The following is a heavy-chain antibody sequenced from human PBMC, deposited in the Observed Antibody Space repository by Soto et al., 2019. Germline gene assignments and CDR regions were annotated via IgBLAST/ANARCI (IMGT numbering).Heavy chain of an antibody. J-gene: IGHJ4*02. D-gene: IGHD5-12*01. CDR2: IYYSGST. CDR1: GGSTSSYY. Sequence: QVQLQESGPGLVKPSETLSLTCTVSGGSTSSYYWSWIRQPPGKGLEWIGYIYYSGSTNYNPSLKSRVTISVDTSKNQFSLKLSSVTAADTVVYYCARLEATMEFDYWGQGTLVTVSS. CDR3: ARLEATMEFDY. V-gene: IGHV4-59*08.